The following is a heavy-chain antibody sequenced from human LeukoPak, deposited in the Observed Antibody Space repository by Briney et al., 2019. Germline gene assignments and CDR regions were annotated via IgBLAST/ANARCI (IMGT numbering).Heavy chain of an antibody. CDR1: GGSFSGYY. J-gene: IGHJ3*02. CDR2: INHSGST. CDR3: AREGTTDDAFDI. V-gene: IGHV4-34*01. D-gene: IGHD2/OR15-2a*01. Sequence: PSETLSLTCAVYGGSFSGYYWSWIRQPPGKGLEWIGEINHSGSTYYNPSLKSRVTISVDTSKNQFSLKLSSVTAADTAVYYCAREGTTDDAFDIWGQGTMVTVSS.